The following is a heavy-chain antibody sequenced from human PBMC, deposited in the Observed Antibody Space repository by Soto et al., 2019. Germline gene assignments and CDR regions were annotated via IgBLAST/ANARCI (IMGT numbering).Heavy chain of an antibody. V-gene: IGHV4-39*07. J-gene: IGHJ6*03. Sequence: PSETLSLTCTVSGASISSGGYYWSWIRQHPGRWLEWIGEINYSGSTYYNPSLKSRVTISVDTSKNQFSLKLSSVTAADTAVYYCARGQHSSSSYYYYYMDVWGKWTTVTVSS. CDR2: INYSGST. CDR1: GASISSGGYY. D-gene: IGHD6-6*01. CDR3: ARGQHSSSSYYYYYMDV.